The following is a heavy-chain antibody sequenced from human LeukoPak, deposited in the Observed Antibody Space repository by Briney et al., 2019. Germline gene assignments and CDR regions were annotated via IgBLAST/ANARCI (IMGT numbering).Heavy chain of an antibody. J-gene: IGHJ4*02. V-gene: IGHV1-69*13. CDR2: IIPIFGTA. D-gene: IGHD2-15*01. CDR1: GGTVSRYP. Sequence: ASVKVSCKASGGTVSRYPISWVRQAPGQGLEWMGGIIPIFGTANYAQKFQGRVTITADESTSTAYMELSSLRSEDTAVYYCASPSYYCSGGSCSIDYWGQGTLVTVSS. CDR3: ASPSYYCSGGSCSIDY.